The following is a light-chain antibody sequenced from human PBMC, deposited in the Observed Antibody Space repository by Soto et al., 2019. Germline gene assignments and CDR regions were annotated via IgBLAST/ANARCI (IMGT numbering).Light chain of an antibody. CDR3: QQSNNWPRT. J-gene: IGKJ1*01. V-gene: IGKV3-15*01. CDR2: DAS. Sequence: EIAVTQSPATLSVSPGERATLSCRASQSVSSKLAWYQQKPGQAPRRLIYDASTRATGIPARFRGSGSGTEFTLTISSLQSEDFAVYYCQQSNNWPRTFGQGTKVDIK. CDR1: QSVSSK.